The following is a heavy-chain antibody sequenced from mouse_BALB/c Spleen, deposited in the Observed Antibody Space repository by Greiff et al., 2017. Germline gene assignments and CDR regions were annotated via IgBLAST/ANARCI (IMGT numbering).Heavy chain of an antibody. CDR2: IDPANGNT. CDR1: GFNIKDTY. Sequence: EVQRVESGAELVKPGASVKLSCTASGFNIKDTYMHWVKQRPEQGLEWIGRIDPANGNTKYDPKFQGKATITADTSSNTAYLQLSSLTSEDTAVYYCARSLYYYGSSRYFDVWGAGTTVTVSS. J-gene: IGHJ1*01. D-gene: IGHD1-1*01. CDR3: ARSLYYYGSSRYFDV. V-gene: IGHV14-3*02.